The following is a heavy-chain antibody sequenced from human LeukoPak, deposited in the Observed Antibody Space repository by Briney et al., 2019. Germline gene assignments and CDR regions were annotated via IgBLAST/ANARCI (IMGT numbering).Heavy chain of an antibody. V-gene: IGHV4-34*01. CDR3: ARGLTTYYYGSGRSMSWFDP. Sequence: SETLSLTCAVYGGAFSGYYWSWIRQPPGKGLEWIGEINHSGSTNYNPSLKSRVTISVDTSKNQFSLKLSSVTAADTAVYYCARGLTTYYYGSGRSMSWFDPWGQGTLVTVSS. CDR1: GGAFSGYY. J-gene: IGHJ5*02. CDR2: INHSGST. D-gene: IGHD3-10*01.